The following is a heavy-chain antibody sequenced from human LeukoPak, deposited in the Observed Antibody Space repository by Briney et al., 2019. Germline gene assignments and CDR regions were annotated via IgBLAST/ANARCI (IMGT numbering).Heavy chain of an antibody. V-gene: IGHV1-24*01. CDR1: GDTPTELS. Sequence: ASVKVSCKVSGDTPTELSMHWVRQAPGKGLEWMGGFDPEDGETIYAQKFQGRATMTEDTSTDTAYMELSSLRSEDTAVYYCATDRLVVVVAATHVDYYYGLDFWGQGTTVTVSS. D-gene: IGHD2-15*01. CDR2: FDPEDGET. J-gene: IGHJ6*02. CDR3: ATDRLVVVVAATHVDYYYGLDF.